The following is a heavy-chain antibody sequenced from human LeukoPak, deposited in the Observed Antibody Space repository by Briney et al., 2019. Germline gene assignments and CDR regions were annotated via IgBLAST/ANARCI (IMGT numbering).Heavy chain of an antibody. CDR3: ARVLVGAIDRMDV. CDR1: GYTFTGYY. D-gene: IGHD1-26*01. Sequence: ASVTVSFKASGYTFTGYYMHWVRQAPGQGLEWMGRINPNSGGTNYAQKFQGRVTMTRDTSISTAYMELSRLRSDDTAVYYCARVLVGAIDRMDVWGQGTTVTVSS. J-gene: IGHJ6*02. V-gene: IGHV1-2*06. CDR2: INPNSGGT.